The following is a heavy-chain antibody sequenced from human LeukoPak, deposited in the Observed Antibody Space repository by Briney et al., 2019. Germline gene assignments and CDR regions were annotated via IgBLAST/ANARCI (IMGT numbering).Heavy chain of an antibody. J-gene: IGHJ4*02. CDR2: INQDGSEK. D-gene: IGHD5-18*01. CDR1: GFTFSSYW. V-gene: IGHV3-7*01. Sequence: GGSLRLSCAASGFTFSSYWMSWDRQAPGKGLEWVANINQDGSEKYYVDSVKGRFTISRDNSKNTLYLQMNSLRAEDTAVYYCAKELGSTALIDYWGQGTLVTVSS. CDR3: AKELGSTALIDY.